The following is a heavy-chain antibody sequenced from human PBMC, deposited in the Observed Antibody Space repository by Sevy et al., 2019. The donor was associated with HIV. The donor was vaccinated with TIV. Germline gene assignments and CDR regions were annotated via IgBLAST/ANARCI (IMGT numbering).Heavy chain of an antibody. CDR2: IYYSGST. D-gene: IGHD3-3*02. J-gene: IGHJ4*02. CDR1: GGSISSYY. CDR3: AREPFSALDY. V-gene: IGHV4-59*01. Sequence: SETLSLTCTVSGGSISSYYWSWIRQPPGKGLEWIGYIYYSGSTNYNPSLKRRVTISVDTSKNQFSLKLSSVTAADTAVYYCAREPFSALDYWGQGTLVTVSS.